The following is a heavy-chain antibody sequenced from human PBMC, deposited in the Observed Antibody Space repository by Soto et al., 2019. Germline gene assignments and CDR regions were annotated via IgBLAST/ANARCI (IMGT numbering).Heavy chain of an antibody. CDR1: GGTFSSYT. V-gene: IGHV1-69*04. D-gene: IGHD3-9*01. J-gene: IGHJ5*02. CDR2: IIPILGIA. Sequence: GASVKVSCKASGGTFSSYTISWVRQAPGQGLEWMGRIIPILGIANYAQKFQGRVTITADKSTSTAYMELSSLRSEDTAVYYCARDLRYFDWLLPNWFDPWGQGTLVTVSS. CDR3: ARDLRYFDWLLPNWFDP.